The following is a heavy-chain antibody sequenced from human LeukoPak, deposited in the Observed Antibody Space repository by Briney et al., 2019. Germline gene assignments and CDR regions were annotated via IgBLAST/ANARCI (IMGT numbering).Heavy chain of an antibody. Sequence: SETLSLTCAVSGGSISSSNWWSWVRQPPGKGLEWIGYIYYSGSTYYNPSLKSRVTISVDTSKNQFSLKLSSVTAADTAVYYCARVDYPEAFDYWGQGTLVTVSS. CDR3: ARVDYPEAFDY. CDR2: IYYSGST. CDR1: GGSISSSNW. J-gene: IGHJ4*02. V-gene: IGHV4-30-4*01. D-gene: IGHD4-11*01.